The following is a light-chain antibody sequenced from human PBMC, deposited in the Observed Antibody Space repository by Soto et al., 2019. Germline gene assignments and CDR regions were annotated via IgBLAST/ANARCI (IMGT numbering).Light chain of an antibody. V-gene: IGLV1-36*01. J-gene: IGLJ3*02. CDR2: YDD. CDR3: ASWDDDLNGPL. CDR1: SSTLGNNA. Sequence: QSVLTQPPSVSAAPRQRVTISCSGSSSTLGNNAVNWYQQVPGKAPKLLIHYDDRVASGVSDRFSGSKSGTSASLAISGLQSEEEADYYCASWDDDLNGPLFGGGTKLTVL.